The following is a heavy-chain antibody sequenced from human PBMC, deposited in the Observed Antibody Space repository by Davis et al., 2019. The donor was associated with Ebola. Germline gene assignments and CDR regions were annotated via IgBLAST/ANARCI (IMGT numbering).Heavy chain of an antibody. CDR1: GGSISTYY. CDR3: ARQSGYHPFDY. CDR2: TYYSGST. J-gene: IGHJ4*02. D-gene: IGHD3-22*01. Sequence: SETLSLTCTVSGGSISTYYCSWIRQPPGKGLEWIGYTYYSGSTNYTPSLKSRVTISVDTSKNQFSLKLSSVTAADTAVYYCARQSGYHPFDYWGQGTLVTVSS. V-gene: IGHV4-59*08.